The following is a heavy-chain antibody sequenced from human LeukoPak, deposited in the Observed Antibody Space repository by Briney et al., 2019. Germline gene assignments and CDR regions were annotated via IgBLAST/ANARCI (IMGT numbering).Heavy chain of an antibody. CDR3: ASYYGHYTRNWMDT. Sequence: GASVKVSCKASGYTFTDYYMHWVGQAPGQGLEWMGWIHPNSGDTKSAQRFQGRVTMTRDTSISTAYMELTRLTSDDTAVYYCASYYGHYTRNWMDTWGQGTLVTVSS. V-gene: IGHV1-2*02. CDR2: IHPNSGDT. D-gene: IGHD4-17*01. J-gene: IGHJ5*02. CDR1: GYTFTDYY.